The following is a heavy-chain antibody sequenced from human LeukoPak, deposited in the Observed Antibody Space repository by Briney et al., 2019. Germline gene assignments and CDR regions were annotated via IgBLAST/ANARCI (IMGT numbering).Heavy chain of an antibody. D-gene: IGHD2-8*01. V-gene: IGHV1-46*01. Sequence: GASVKVSRKASGYSFISYYMHWVRQAPGQGLEWMGIINPSGGSTSYAQKFQDRVTMTRDTSTSTVYMELSSLKSEDTAVYYCAREDVVLVDAVRYYYYGMDVWGQGTTVTVSS. J-gene: IGHJ6*02. CDR1: GYSFISYY. CDR2: INPSGGST. CDR3: AREDVVLVDAVRYYYYGMDV.